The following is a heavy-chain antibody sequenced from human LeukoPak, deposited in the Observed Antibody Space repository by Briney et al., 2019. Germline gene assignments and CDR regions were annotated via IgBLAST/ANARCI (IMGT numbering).Heavy chain of an antibody. J-gene: IGHJ4*02. Sequence: GGSLRLPCAASGFTFSSYAMTWVRQAPGKGLEWVSSISSSGGSTYYADSVRGRFTISRDNSKNTLYLQMNSLRAEDTAIYYCAKDLVTGSLDYWGQGTLVTVSS. CDR2: ISSSGGST. CDR1: GFTFSSYA. V-gene: IGHV3-23*01. D-gene: IGHD3-10*01. CDR3: AKDLVTGSLDY.